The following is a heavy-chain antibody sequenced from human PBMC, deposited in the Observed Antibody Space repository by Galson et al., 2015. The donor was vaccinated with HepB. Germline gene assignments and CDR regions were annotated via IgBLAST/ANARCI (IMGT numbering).Heavy chain of an antibody. CDR1: GYTFSSYG. Sequence: SVKVSCKASGYTFSSYGVSWVRQAPGQGLEWMGWISAHNGNTNYAPKFQYRVTMTTDTSTSTAYMDLRSLRSDDTAVYYCARDPGVLWLGELLSLDSWGQGTLVTVSS. V-gene: IGHV1-18*01. CDR2: ISAHNGNT. D-gene: IGHD3-10*01. J-gene: IGHJ4*02. CDR3: ARDPGVLWLGELLSLDS.